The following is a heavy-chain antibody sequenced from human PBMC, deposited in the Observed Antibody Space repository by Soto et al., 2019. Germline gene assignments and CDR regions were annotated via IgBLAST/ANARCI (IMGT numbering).Heavy chain of an antibody. V-gene: IGHV5-10-1*01. CDR3: ARATMVRGVISDSHYYGMDV. D-gene: IGHD3-10*01. CDR2: IDPSDSYT. J-gene: IGHJ6*02. CDR1: GYSFTSYW. Sequence: GESLKISCKGSGYSFTSYWISWVRQMPGKGLEWMGRIDPSDSYTNYSPSFQGHVTISADKSISTAYLQWSSLKASDTAMYYCARATMVRGVISDSHYYGMDVWGQGTTVTVSS.